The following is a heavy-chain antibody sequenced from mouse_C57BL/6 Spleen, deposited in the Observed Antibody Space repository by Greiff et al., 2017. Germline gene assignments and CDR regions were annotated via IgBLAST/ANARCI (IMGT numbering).Heavy chain of an antibody. V-gene: IGHV1-26*01. J-gene: IGHJ1*03. CDR1: GYTFTDYY. D-gene: IGHD2-2*01. CDR3: ARKSIYYGYDGYFDV. CDR2: INPNNGGT. Sequence: VQLQQSGPELVKPGASVKISCKASGYTFTDYYMNWVKQSHGKSLEWIGDINPNNGGTSYNQKFKGKATLTVDKSSSTAYMELRSLTSEDSAVYYCARKSIYYGYDGYFDVWGTGTTVTVSS.